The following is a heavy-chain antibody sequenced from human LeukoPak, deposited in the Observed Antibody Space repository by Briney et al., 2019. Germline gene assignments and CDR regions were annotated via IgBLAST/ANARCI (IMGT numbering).Heavy chain of an antibody. CDR1: GFTFSSYG. D-gene: IGHD4-17*01. CDR3: ARDSRNPEYGDYGYFQH. J-gene: IGHJ1*01. CDR2: MSYNGQIT. Sequence: GGSLRLSCAASGFTFSSYGMHWVRQAPGKGLEWVAVMSYNGQITYYADSVKGRFTISRDNSKNTLYLQMNSLRAEDTAVYYCARDSRNPEYGDYGYFQHWGQGTLVTVSS. V-gene: IGHV3-30*03.